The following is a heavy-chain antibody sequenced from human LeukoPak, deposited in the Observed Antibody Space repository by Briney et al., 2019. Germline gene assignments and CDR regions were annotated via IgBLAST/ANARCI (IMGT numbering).Heavy chain of an antibody. D-gene: IGHD6-19*01. J-gene: IGHJ6*03. CDR2: INPSGGST. CDR1: GYTFTSYY. CDR3: AREGLVAVAGTGAYYMDV. Sequence: GASVKVSCKASGYTFTSYYMHWVRQAPGQGLEWMGIINPSGGSTSYAQKFQGRVTMTRDMSTSTVYMELSSLRSEDTAVYYCAREGLVAVAGTGAYYMDVWGKGTTVTVSS. V-gene: IGHV1-46*01.